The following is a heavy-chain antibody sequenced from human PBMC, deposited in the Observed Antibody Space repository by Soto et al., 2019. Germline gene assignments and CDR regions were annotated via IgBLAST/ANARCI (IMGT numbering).Heavy chain of an antibody. V-gene: IGHV1-24*01. CDR2: FDPEDGET. D-gene: IGHD1-1*01. J-gene: IGHJ6*02. CDR3: ATESRNPYYYYYGMDV. Sequence: ASVKVSCKVSGYSLTELSMHWVRQAPGKGLEWMGGFDPEDGETIYAQKFQGRVTMTEDTSTDTAYMELSSLRSEDTAVYYCATESRNPYYYYYGMDVWGQGTTVTVSS. CDR1: GYSLTELS.